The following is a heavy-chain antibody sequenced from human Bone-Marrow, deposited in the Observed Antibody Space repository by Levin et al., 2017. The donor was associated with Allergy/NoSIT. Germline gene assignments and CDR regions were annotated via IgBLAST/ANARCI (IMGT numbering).Heavy chain of an antibody. V-gene: IGHV4-4*07. Sequence: SQTLSLPCSVSGGSISGYYWGWIRQFAGKGLEWIGRLYITRGIDYNPSLKSRVTMSVDAPKKQLSLKLSSVTAADTAVYYCARESRVVEGDGYYFDYWGQGILVTVSS. D-gene: IGHD2-2*01. J-gene: IGHJ4*02. CDR2: LYITRGI. CDR1: GGSISGYY. CDR3: ARESRVVEGDGYYFDY.